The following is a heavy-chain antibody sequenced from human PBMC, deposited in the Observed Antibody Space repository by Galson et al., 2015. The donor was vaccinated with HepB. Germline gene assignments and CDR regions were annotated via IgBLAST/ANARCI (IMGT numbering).Heavy chain of an antibody. Sequence: SVKVSCKASGGTFSSYAISWVRQAPGQGLEWMGGIIPIFGTANYAQKFQGRVTITADESTSTAYMELSSLRSEDTAVYYCASCEMTTVTTAGGYYYYYMDVWGKGTTVTVSS. CDR2: IIPIFGTA. CDR1: GGTFSSYA. V-gene: IGHV1-69*13. D-gene: IGHD4-17*01. J-gene: IGHJ6*03. CDR3: ASCEMTTVTTAGGYYYYYMDV.